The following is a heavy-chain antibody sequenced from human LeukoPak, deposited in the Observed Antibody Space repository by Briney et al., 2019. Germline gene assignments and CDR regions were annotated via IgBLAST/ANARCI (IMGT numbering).Heavy chain of an antibody. CDR2: ISYSGTT. CDR3: ARTLVNIGNYIFDS. Sequence: SETLSLTCGVSGGSISSYYWSWLRQPPGKGLEWLGYISYSGTTNYNPSLRSRVTISVDTSKNQFSLRLSSVTAADTAVYYCARTLVNIGNYIFDSWGQGTLVTVSS. D-gene: IGHD2/OR15-2a*01. J-gene: IGHJ4*02. CDR1: GGSISSYY. V-gene: IGHV4-59*01.